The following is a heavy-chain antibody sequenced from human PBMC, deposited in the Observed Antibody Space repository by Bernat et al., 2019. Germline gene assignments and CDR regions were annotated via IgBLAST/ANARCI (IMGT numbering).Heavy chain of an antibody. Sequence: QVQLVESGGGVVQPGGSLRLSCAASGFPFSNYAMHWVRQAPGKGLEWVAFIRYDGSDKYYADSVKGRFTLTRDNSKNTLVLKMNSLRAEDTAVYYCAKVYFSDALDIWGQGTMVTVSS. CDR1: GFPFSNYA. V-gene: IGHV3-30*02. J-gene: IGHJ3*02. CDR3: AKVYFSDALDI. D-gene: IGHD2/OR15-2a*01. CDR2: IRYDGSDK.